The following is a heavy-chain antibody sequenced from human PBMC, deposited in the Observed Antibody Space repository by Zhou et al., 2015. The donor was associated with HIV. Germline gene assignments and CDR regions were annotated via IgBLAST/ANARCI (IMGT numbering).Heavy chain of an antibody. CDR3: ARDRAAVARIRLYYFDY. CDR1: GGTFSSYA. J-gene: IGHJ4*02. V-gene: IGHV1-69*01. Sequence: QVQLVQSGAEVKKPGSSVKVSCKASGGTFSSYAISWVRQAPGQGLEWMGGIIPIFGTANYAQKFQGRVTITADESTSTAYMELSSLRSEDTAVYYCARDRAAVARIRLYYFDYWGQGTLVTVSS. CDR2: IIPIFGTA. D-gene: IGHD6-19*01.